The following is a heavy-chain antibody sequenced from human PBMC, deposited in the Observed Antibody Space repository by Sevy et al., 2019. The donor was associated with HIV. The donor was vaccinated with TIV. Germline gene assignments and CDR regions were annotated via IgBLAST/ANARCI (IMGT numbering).Heavy chain of an antibody. Sequence: GGSLRLSCAASGFSFNLYAMTWVRQAPGKGLEWVSTISVSGGSTYYADSVKGQFTISRDNSENTLYLQMNSLRAEDTAVYYCAKDHDNNWFDPWGQGTLVTVSS. CDR1: GFSFNLYA. CDR3: AKDHDNNWFDP. CDR2: ISVSGGST. J-gene: IGHJ5*02. V-gene: IGHV3-23*01. D-gene: IGHD3-9*01.